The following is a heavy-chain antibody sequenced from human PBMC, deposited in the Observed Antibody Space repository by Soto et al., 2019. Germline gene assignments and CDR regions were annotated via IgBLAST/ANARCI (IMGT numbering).Heavy chain of an antibody. V-gene: IGHV3-30-3*01. CDR3: AREVGMDGMDV. D-gene: IGHD1-20*01. CDR2: ITYDGSNK. J-gene: IGHJ6*02. CDR1: GFTFSSYA. Sequence: GGSLRLSCAASGFTFSSYAMHWVRQAPGKGLEWVAGITYDGSNKYYADSVKGRFTISRDNSKNTLYLQMNSLRSEDTAVYYCAREVGMDGMDVWGQGTTVTVSS.